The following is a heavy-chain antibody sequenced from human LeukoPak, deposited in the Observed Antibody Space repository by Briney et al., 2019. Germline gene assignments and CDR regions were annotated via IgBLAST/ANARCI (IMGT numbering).Heavy chain of an antibody. V-gene: IGHV4-34*01. Sequence: SETLSLTCAVYGGSFSGYYWSWIRQPPGKGLEWIGEINHSGSTNYNPSLKSRVTISVGTSKNQFSLKLSSVTAADTAVYYCARGLYRYSSGWSEGYYFDYWGQGTLVTVSS. CDR3: ARGLYRYSSGWSEGYYFDY. J-gene: IGHJ4*02. CDR2: INHSGST. D-gene: IGHD6-19*01. CDR1: GGSFSGYY.